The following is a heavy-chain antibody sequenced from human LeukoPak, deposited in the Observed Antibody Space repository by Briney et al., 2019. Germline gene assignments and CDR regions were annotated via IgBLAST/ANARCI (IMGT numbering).Heavy chain of an antibody. D-gene: IGHD6-19*01. CDR3: ARDKSPIRSRSGSESSPLDN. V-gene: IGHV1-18*04. J-gene: IGHJ4*02. Sequence: ASVKVSCKTSGYTFAYYGINWVRQAPGQGLERMGWISGYNGNTKYAQKFQGRVTMTTDTFTNTAYMELRSLRSDDTAMYYCARDKSPIRSRSGSESSPLDNWGQGTLVFVSS. CDR2: ISGYNGNT. CDR1: GYTFAYYG.